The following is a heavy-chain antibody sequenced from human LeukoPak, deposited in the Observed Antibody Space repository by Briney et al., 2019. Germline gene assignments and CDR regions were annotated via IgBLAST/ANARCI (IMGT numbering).Heavy chain of an antibody. CDR3: ARHFRASSY. Sequence: SETLSLTCTVSGGSISSSSYYWGWIRQPPGKGLEWIGSIYYSGSTYYNPSLKSRVTISVDTSKNQFSLKLSSVTAADTAVYYCARHFRASSYWGQGTLVTVSS. V-gene: IGHV4-39*01. CDR1: GGSISSSSYY. CDR2: IYYSGST. J-gene: IGHJ4*02.